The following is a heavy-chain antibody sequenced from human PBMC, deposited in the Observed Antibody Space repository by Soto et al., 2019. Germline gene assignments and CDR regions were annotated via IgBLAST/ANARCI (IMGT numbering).Heavy chain of an antibody. Sequence: ASVKVSCKASGYTFNKYGFNWVRQAPGQGLEWMGRISAFNDYTNLAQKFQGRITMTTDASTTTAYMELQILRSDDTAMYYCARDYDFWSCYYPLTSHTPVPFGIDYYHGMDVWGHGTTVTVSS. CDR2: ISAFNDYT. CDR1: GYTFNKYG. V-gene: IGHV1-18*01. D-gene: IGHD3-3*01. J-gene: IGHJ6*02. CDR3: ARDYDFWSCYYPLTSHTPVPFGIDYYHGMDV.